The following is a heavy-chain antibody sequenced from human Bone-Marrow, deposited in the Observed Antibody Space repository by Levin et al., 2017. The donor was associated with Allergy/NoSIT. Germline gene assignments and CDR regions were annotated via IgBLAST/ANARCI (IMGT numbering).Heavy chain of an antibody. V-gene: IGHV4-4*02. J-gene: IGHJ6*02. CDR3: ARDGYCSGGSCHFYYGMDV. CDR1: GGSISSSNW. Sequence: SCAVSGGSISSSNWWSWVRQPPGKGLEWIGEIYHSGSTNYNPSLKSRVTISVDKSKNQFSLKLSSVTAADTAVYYCARDGYCSGGSCHFYYGMDVWGQGTTVTVSS. D-gene: IGHD2-15*01. CDR2: IYHSGST.